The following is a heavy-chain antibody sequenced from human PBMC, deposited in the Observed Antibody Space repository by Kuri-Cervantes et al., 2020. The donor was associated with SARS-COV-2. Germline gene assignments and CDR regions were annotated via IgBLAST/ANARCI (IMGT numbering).Heavy chain of an antibody. CDR2: LNPDTGNT. Sequence: ASVKVSCKASGYSFSTYDINWVRQAAGQGLEWMGWLNPDTGNTGNAKKFQGRVTMTTDTSINTAYMELSSLRSDDTAVYYCARLRQLEEGYWGQGTLVTVSS. J-gene: IGHJ4*02. D-gene: IGHD1-1*01. CDR3: ARLRQLEEGY. V-gene: IGHV1-8*02. CDR1: GYSFSTYD.